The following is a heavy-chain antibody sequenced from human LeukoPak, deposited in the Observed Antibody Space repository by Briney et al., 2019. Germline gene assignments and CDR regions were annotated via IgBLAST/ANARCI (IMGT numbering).Heavy chain of an antibody. CDR2: IIPIFGTA. CDR3: ARETNYDFWSGYYTLYYYYMDV. V-gene: IGHV1-69*13. CDR1: GGTFSSYA. J-gene: IGHJ6*03. Sequence: SVKVSCKASGGTFSSYAISWVRQAPGQGLEWMGGIIPIFGTANYAQKFQGRVTITADESTSTAYMELSSLRSEDTAVYHCARETNYDFWSGYYTLYYYYMDVWGKGTTVTVSS. D-gene: IGHD3-3*01.